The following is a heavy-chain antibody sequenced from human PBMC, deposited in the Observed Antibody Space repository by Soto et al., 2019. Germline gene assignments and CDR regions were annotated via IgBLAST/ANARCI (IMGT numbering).Heavy chain of an antibody. V-gene: IGHV3-15*07. Sequence: EVQLVESGGGLVKPGGSLRLSCAASGFTFSNAWMNWVRQAPGKGLEWVGRIKSKTDGGTTDYAAPVKGRFTISRDDSKNTLYLQINSLKTEDTAVYYCTTRITIFGVVITSVVFDPWGQGTLVTVSS. CDR3: TTRITIFGVVITSVVFDP. CDR2: IKSKTDGGTT. J-gene: IGHJ5*02. D-gene: IGHD3-3*01. CDR1: GFTFSNAW.